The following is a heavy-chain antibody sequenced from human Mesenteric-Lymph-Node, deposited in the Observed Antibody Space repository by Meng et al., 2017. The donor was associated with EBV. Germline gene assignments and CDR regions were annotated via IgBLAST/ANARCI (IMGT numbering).Heavy chain of an antibody. V-gene: IGHV1-69-2*01. D-gene: IGHD2-15*01. Sequence: EVAMVQCGDEVKKPGATVKISCEVSGFTFTEYYIHWVQQAPGKGLEWMGLVDPEDGETKYAERLQGRVTITADTSTDTAYMELSSLRSEDTAVYYCARVDCSGGSCYPDYWGQGTLVTVSS. J-gene: IGHJ4*02. CDR3: ARVDCSGGSCYPDY. CDR2: VDPEDGET. CDR1: GFTFTEYY.